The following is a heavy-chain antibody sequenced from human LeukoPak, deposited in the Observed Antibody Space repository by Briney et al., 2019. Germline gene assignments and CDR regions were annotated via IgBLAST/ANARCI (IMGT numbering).Heavy chain of an antibody. Sequence: PGGSLRLSCAASGFTFSSYAMSWVRQAPGKGLEWVSAISGSGGSTYYADSVKGRFTTSRDNSKNTLYLQMNSLRAEDTAVYYCAKSGRYYDFWSGYYVDYWGQGTLVTVSS. V-gene: IGHV3-23*01. D-gene: IGHD3-3*01. J-gene: IGHJ4*02. CDR3: AKSGRYYDFWSGYYVDY. CDR2: ISGSGGST. CDR1: GFTFSSYA.